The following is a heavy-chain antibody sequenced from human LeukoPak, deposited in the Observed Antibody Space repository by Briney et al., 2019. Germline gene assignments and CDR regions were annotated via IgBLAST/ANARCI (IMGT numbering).Heavy chain of an antibody. J-gene: IGHJ4*02. D-gene: IGHD6-19*01. CDR2: ISPDSNYK. Sequence: GGSLRLSCAASGFTFSTYSMNWLRLAPGKGLEWVSSISPDSNYKYYVDSVKGRFTISRDNAKNSLYLQMNSLRAEDTAVYYCARDKWVYSSGWLPTDYWGQGTLVTVSS. CDR3: ARDKWVYSSGWLPTDY. V-gene: IGHV3-21*01. CDR1: GFTFSTYS.